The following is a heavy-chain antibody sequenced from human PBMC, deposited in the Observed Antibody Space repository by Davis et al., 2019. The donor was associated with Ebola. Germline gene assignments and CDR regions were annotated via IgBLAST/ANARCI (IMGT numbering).Heavy chain of an antibody. Sequence: GESLKISCAASGFTFSNYMMNWVRQASGKGLEWVSSISSSGTYIFYAYSLKGRFTISRDNAKNSLYLQMNSLRAEDTAVYYCARDFVSVPTSMRFGDAFDIWGQGTVVTVSS. CDR1: GFTFSNYM. CDR3: ARDFVSVPTSMRFGDAFDI. V-gene: IGHV3-21*01. D-gene: IGHD2-2*01. CDR2: ISSSGTYI. J-gene: IGHJ3*02.